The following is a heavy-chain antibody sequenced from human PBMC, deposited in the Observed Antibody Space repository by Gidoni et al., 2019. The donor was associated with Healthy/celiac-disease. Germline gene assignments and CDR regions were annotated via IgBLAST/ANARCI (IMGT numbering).Heavy chain of an antibody. D-gene: IGHD6-19*01. V-gene: IGHV3-9*01. CDR1: GFTFDDYA. CDR2: ISWNSGSI. J-gene: IGHJ4*02. Sequence: EVQLVESGGGLVQPGRSLRLSCAASGFTFDDYAMHWVRQAPGKGLEWVSGISWNSGSIGYADSVKGRFTISRDNAKNSLYLQMNSLRAEDTALYYCAKAPGIAVAGSDYWGQGTLVTVSS. CDR3: AKAPGIAVAGSDY.